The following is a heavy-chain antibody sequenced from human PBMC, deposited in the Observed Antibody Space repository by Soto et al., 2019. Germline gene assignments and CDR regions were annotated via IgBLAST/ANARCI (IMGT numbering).Heavy chain of an antibody. D-gene: IGHD3-22*01. CDR3: ARDLYYDSSGGNNWFDP. J-gene: IGHJ5*02. Sequence: ASVKVSCKASGYTFTSYGISWVRQAPGQGLEWMGWISAYNGNTNYAQKLQGRVTMTTDTSTSTAYMELRSLRSDDTAVYYCARDLYYDSSGGNNWFDPWGKGTLVTVSS. CDR1: GYTFTSYG. V-gene: IGHV1-18*01. CDR2: ISAYNGNT.